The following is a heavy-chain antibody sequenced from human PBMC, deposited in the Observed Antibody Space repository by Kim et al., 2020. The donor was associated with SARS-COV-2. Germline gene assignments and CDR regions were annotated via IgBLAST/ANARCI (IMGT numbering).Heavy chain of an antibody. D-gene: IGHD3-3*01. J-gene: IGHJ6*02. Sequence: GGSLRLSCAASGFTFSSYAMSWVRQAPGKGLEWVSAISGSGGSTYYADSVKGRFTISRDNSKNTLYLQMNSLRAEDTAVYYCAKEGSIFGVVTNYYYYGMDVWGQGPRSPSP. V-gene: IGHV3-23*01. CDR1: GFTFSSYA. CDR2: ISGSGGST. CDR3: AKEGSIFGVVTNYYYYGMDV.